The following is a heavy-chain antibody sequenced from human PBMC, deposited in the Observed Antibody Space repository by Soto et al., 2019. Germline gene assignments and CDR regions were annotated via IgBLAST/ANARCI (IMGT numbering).Heavy chain of an antibody. CDR2: ITRDGYNK. CDR1: GFIFKNYA. V-gene: IGHV3-30*04. CDR3: TKSSGGSSSVGMDY. Sequence: GGSLRLSCAGSGFIFKNYALNWVRQAPGKGLEWVASITRDGYNKYYADSVKGRFTISRDNSRDTLSLQMTALTIEDSSVYYCTKSSGGSSSVGMDYWGQGVPVTVSS. D-gene: IGHD6-6*01. J-gene: IGHJ4*02.